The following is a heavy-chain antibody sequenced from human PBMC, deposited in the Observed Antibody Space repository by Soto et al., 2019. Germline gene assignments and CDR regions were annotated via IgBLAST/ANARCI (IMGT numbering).Heavy chain of an antibody. J-gene: IGHJ4*02. Sequence: QVQLQESGPGLVKPSQTLSLTCTVSGGSISSGNYYWSWIRQPPGKGLEWIGFISYSGSTYYSTYLKSRVTISVDTSKSQFSLNLSFVTAADMAVYYCATMGTPATGLYFFDYWGQGSLVTVSS. CDR1: GGSISSGNYY. D-gene: IGHD2-15*01. CDR3: ATMGTPATGLYFFDY. V-gene: IGHV4-30-4*01. CDR2: ISYSGST.